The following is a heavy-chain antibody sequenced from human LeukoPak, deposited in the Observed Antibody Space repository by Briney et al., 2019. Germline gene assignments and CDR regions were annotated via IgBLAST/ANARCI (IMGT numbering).Heavy chain of an antibody. CDR3: ASWEGIAVSGHFDH. D-gene: IGHD6-19*01. Sequence: GGSLRLSCAVSGFTVNEKYMSWVRQSPGKGLEWVAAIYRDGRTYYADSVRGRFTISRDTSKNTVFLRMNSLRVGDTAMYYCASWEGIAVSGHFDHWAQGTLVTVSS. CDR1: GFTVNEKY. CDR2: IYRDGRT. V-gene: IGHV3-66*01. J-gene: IGHJ4*02.